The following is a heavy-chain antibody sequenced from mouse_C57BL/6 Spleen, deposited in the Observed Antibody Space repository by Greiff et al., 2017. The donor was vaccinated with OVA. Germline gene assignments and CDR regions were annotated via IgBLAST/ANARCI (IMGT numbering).Heavy chain of an antibody. D-gene: IGHD1-1*01. J-gene: IGHJ4*01. CDR2: INYDGSST. CDR1: GFTFSDYY. V-gene: IGHV5-16*01. Sequence: EVKVVESEGGLVQPGSSMKLSCTASGFTFSDYYMAWVRQVPEKGLEWVANINYDGSSTYYLDSLKSRFIISRDNAKNILYLQMSSLKSEDTATYYSARYRGYYGGNAMDYWGQGTSVTVSS. CDR3: ARYRGYYGGNAMDY.